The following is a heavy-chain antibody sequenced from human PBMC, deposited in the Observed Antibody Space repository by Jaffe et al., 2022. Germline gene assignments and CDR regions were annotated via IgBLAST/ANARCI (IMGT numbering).Heavy chain of an antibody. J-gene: IGHJ6*03. CDR3: ARGIDCSSTSCYAGDYYYYMDV. Sequence: QLQLQESGSGLVKPSQTLSLTCAVSGGSISSGGYSWSWIRQPPGKGLEWIGYIYHSGSTYYNPSLKSRVTISVDRSKNQFSLKLSSVTAADTAVYYCARGIDCSSTSCYAGDYYYYMDVWGKGTTVTVSS. D-gene: IGHD2-2*01. CDR1: GGSISSGGYS. V-gene: IGHV4-30-2*01. CDR2: IYHSGST.